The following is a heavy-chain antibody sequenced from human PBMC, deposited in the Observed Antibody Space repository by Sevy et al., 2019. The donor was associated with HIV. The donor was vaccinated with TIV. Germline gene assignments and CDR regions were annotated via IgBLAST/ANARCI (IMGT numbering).Heavy chain of an antibody. D-gene: IGHD2-2*02. CDR3: ARNNCSITNCYMGDVFDI. Sequence: GGSLRLSCAASGFTFSSYSMNWVRQAPGKGLEWVSSISGISNYMYYADSMKGRFTVSRDNARNSLYLQMNSLRAEDTAVYYCARNNCSITNCYMGDVFDIWCQGTMVTVSS. J-gene: IGHJ3*02. CDR1: GFTFSSYS. CDR2: ISGISNYM. V-gene: IGHV3-21*01.